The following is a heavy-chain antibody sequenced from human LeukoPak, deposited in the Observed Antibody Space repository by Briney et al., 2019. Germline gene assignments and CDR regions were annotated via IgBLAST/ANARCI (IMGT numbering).Heavy chain of an antibody. J-gene: IGHJ4*02. V-gene: IGHV3-53*04. CDR1: GFIVTTSY. Sequence: GGSLRLSCAASGFIVTTSYMSWVRQAPGKGLEWVSVIYSGGSTYYADSVKGRFTISRHNSKNTLYLQMNSLRGEDTAVYYCARVRDSAMAYVDYWGQGTLVTVSS. CDR2: IYSGGST. CDR3: ARVRDSAMAYVDY. D-gene: IGHD5-18*01.